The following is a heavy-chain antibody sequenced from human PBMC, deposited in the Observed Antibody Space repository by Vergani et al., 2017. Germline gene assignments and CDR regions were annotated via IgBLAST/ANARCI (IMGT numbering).Heavy chain of an antibody. J-gene: IGHJ2*01. V-gene: IGHV3-23*04. D-gene: IGHD3-3*01. CDR1: GFTFSSYA. CDR3: AKDLTXYDFWSGHYTPYWYFDL. Sequence: VQLVESGGGVVQPGRSLRLSCAASGFTFSSYAMSWVRQAPGKGLEWVSAISGSGGSTYYADSVKGRFTISRDNSKNTLYLQMNSLRAEDTAVYYCAKDLTXYDFWSGHYTPYWYFDLWGRGTLVTVSS. CDR2: ISGSGGST.